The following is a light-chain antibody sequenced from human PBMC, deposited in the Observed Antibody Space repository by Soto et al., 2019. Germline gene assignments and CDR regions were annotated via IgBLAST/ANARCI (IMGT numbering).Light chain of an antibody. J-gene: IGKJ2*01. Sequence: DIQMTQSPSTLSASVGDRVTITCRASGSVGGWLAWYQQKPGKATKLLVHSASSLENGVSSRFSGSGSGTEVTLTMGSLQPGDSASPYCQEYRKYGYTVDQGTKLE. CDR3: QEYRKYGYT. CDR1: GSVGGW. V-gene: IGKV1-5*03. CDR2: SAS.